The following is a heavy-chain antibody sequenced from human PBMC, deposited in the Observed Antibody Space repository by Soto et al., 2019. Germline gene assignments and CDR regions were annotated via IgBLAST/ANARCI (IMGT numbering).Heavy chain of an antibody. Sequence: QLQLQESGPGLVKPSETLYLTCTVSGGSFSSSSYYWGWIRQPPGKGLEWIGSIYYSGSTYYNPSLKSRVTISVDTSKNQFSLKLISVTAADTAVYYCARHWITMVRGVCHFDYWGQGTLVTVSS. J-gene: IGHJ4*02. V-gene: IGHV4-39*01. CDR1: GGSFSSSSYY. CDR2: IYYSGST. CDR3: ARHWITMVRGVCHFDY. D-gene: IGHD3-10*01.